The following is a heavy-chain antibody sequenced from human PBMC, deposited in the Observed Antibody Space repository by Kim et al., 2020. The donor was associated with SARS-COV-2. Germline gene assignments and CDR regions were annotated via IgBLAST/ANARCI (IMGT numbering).Heavy chain of an antibody. CDR3: ARGVHTASSYYYGMDV. D-gene: IGHD5-18*01. J-gene: IGHJ6*02. Sequence: ASVKVSCKASGYTFTCYGISWVRQAPGQGLEWMGWISAYNGNTNYAQKLQGRVTMTTDTSTSTAYMELRSLRSDDTAVYYCARGVHTASSYYYGMDVWGQGTTVTVSS. CDR1: GYTFTCYG. V-gene: IGHV1-18*01. CDR2: ISAYNGNT.